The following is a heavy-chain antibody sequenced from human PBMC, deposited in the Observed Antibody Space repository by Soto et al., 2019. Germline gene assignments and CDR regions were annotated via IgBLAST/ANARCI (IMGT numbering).Heavy chain of an antibody. J-gene: IGHJ4*02. CDR1: GFTFSSYA. V-gene: IGHV3-23*01. Sequence: EVQLLESGGGLVQPGGSLRLSCAASGFTFSSYAMSWVRQAPGKGLEWVSAISGSGGSTYYEDSVKGRFTISRDNSKNTLYLQMNSLRAEDTAVYYCALIPGIAVAVTFDYWGQGALVTVSS. D-gene: IGHD6-19*01. CDR3: ALIPGIAVAVTFDY. CDR2: ISGSGGST.